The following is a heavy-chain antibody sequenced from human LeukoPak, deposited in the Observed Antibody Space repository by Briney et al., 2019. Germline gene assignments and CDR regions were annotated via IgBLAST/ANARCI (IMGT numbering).Heavy chain of an antibody. CDR2: ISYDGSNK. D-gene: IGHD3-10*01. J-gene: IGHJ4*02. Sequence: GGSLRLSCAASGFTFSSYAMHWVRQAPGKGLEWVAVISYDGSNKYYADSVKGRFTISRDNSKNTVYLQMNSLRTEDTAVYYCARSLTMVRAYDYWGQGTLVTVSS. CDR1: GFTFSSYA. CDR3: ARSLTMVRAYDY. V-gene: IGHV3-30*04.